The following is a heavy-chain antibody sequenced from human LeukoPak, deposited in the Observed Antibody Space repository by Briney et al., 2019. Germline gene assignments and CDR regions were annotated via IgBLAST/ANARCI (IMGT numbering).Heavy chain of an antibody. Sequence: HPGGSLRLSCGASGFTFDDYWMSWVRQAPGQGLEWVANINQDGSEKYYLDSAKGRFTISRDNARNSLYLQVNSLRAEDTAVYYCARGGTSGYSSTRHFWGGNYYFDYWGREAWSPSPQ. CDR2: INQDGSEK. D-gene: IGHD2-2*01. CDR3: ARGGTSGYSSTRHFWGGNYYFDY. CDR1: GFTFDDYW. J-gene: IGHJ4*02. V-gene: IGHV3-7*01.